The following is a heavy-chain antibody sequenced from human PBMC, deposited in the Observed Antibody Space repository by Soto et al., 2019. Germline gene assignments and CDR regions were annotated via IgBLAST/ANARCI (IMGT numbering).Heavy chain of an antibody. Sequence: WETLSLTCAVSGDSIGGYYWNWIRQPPGKGLEWIGYIYYSGSTNYNPSLKSRVTISVDTSKNQFSLKLSSVTAADTAVYYCARGKDYYDSSGHFDYWGQGTLVTVSS. J-gene: IGHJ4*02. V-gene: IGHV4-59*01. CDR1: GDSIGGYY. CDR2: IYYSGST. CDR3: ARGKDYYDSSGHFDY. D-gene: IGHD3-22*01.